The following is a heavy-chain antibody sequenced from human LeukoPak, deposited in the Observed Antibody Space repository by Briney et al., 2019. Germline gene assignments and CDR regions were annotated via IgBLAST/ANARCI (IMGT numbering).Heavy chain of an antibody. CDR1: GFTFSSYA. Sequence: GGSLRLSCAASGFTFSSYAMHWVRQAPGKGLEWVAVISYDGSNKYYADSVKGRFTISRDNSKNTLYLQMNSLRAEDTALYYCARGRFGPAADDAFDIWGQGTMVTVPS. CDR2: ISYDGSNK. CDR3: ARGRFGPAADDAFDI. V-gene: IGHV3-30*04. J-gene: IGHJ3*02. D-gene: IGHD2-2*01.